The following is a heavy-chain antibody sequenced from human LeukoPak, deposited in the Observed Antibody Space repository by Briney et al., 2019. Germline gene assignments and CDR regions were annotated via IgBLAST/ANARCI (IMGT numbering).Heavy chain of an antibody. CDR1: GGSMSGYY. J-gene: IGHJ6*02. Sequence: SETLSLTCTVSGGSMSGYYWNWIRQPAGKGLEWIGRIHTTGGTNSKPSLKSRLIMSVDTSTNQFSLRMRFVTAADTAVYYCARNLGGDDYYFYGMDVWGQGITVTVSS. CDR3: ARNLGGDDYYFYGMDV. D-gene: IGHD2-21*02. CDR2: IHTTGGT. V-gene: IGHV4-4*07.